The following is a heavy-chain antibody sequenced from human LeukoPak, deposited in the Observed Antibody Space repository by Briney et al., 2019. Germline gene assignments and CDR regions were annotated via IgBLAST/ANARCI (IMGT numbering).Heavy chain of an antibody. V-gene: IGHV3-30*02. CDR2: IRYDGSNK. D-gene: IGHD6-13*01. CDR3: ARVDSSSWYWVDY. Sequence: GGSLRLSCAASGFTFSSYGMHWVRQAPGKGLEWVAFIRYDGSNKYYADSVKGRFTISRDNSKNTLYLQMNSLRAEDTAVYYCARVDSSSWYWVDYWGQGTLVTVSS. J-gene: IGHJ4*02. CDR1: GFTFSSYG.